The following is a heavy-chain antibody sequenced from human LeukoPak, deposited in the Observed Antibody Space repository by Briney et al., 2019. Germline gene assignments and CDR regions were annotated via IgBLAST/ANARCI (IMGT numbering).Heavy chain of an antibody. Sequence: GGSLRLSCAASGFTFIIYGMSWVRQAPGKGLEWVSAVRGSGGSTYYADSVKGRVTISRDDSKVTLDLQMNSLRAEDTAVYYCARDRFHDYWGQGTLVTVSS. CDR3: ARDRFHDY. V-gene: IGHV3-23*01. CDR2: VRGSGGST. J-gene: IGHJ4*02. CDR1: GFTFIIYG.